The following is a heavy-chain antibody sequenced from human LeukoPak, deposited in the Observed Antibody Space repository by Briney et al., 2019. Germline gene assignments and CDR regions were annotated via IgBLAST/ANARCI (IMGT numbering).Heavy chain of an antibody. V-gene: IGHV3-74*03. CDR3: VKEVVLNMGGLCYYYMDV. CDR1: GFTFRSNW. D-gene: IGHD3-22*01. J-gene: IGHJ6*03. CDR2: LNHAGTII. Sequence: GGSLTLSCATSGFTFRSNWKHWVRQGPGKGLMWVSRLNHAGTIISYADSVKGRFTISRDNAKNTVYLQMNSLSADDTAVYYCVKEVVLNMGGLCYYYMDVGGKGTAVTVSS.